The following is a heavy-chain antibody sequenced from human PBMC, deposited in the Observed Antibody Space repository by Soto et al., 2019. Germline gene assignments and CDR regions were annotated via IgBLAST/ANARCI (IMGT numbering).Heavy chain of an antibody. D-gene: IGHD3-10*01. CDR3: VRQTIVRGVLSWFDP. V-gene: IGHV4-39*01. J-gene: IGHJ5*02. CDR2: VYYNGNT. CDR1: GGSIRSGSNY. Sequence: QLQLQESGPRLVKPSETLSLICSVSGGSIRSGSNYWAWIRQPPRQGLDWIGTVYYNGNTYYNASLKSRVAISADTSKNQFSLKLSSVSAADAAVYYCVRQTIVRGVLSWFDPWGQGTLVTVSS.